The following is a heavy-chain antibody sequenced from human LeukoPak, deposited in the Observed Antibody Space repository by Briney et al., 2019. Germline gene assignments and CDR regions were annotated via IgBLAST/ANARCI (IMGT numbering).Heavy chain of an antibody. CDR3: ARDRSGENWFDP. CDR1: GFTFSSYA. CDR2: ISGSGGST. J-gene: IGHJ5*02. D-gene: IGHD3-3*01. V-gene: IGHV3-23*01. Sequence: GGSLRLSCAASGFTFSSYAMSWVRQAPGKGLEWVSAISGSGGSTYYADSVKGRFTISRDNSKNTLYLQMNSLRAEDTAVYYCARDRSGENWFDPWGQGTLVTVSS.